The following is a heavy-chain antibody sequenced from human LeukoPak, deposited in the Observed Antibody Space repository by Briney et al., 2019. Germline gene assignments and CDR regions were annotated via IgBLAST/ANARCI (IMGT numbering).Heavy chain of an antibody. CDR1: GFTFSSYA. D-gene: IGHD1-26*01. V-gene: IGHV3-23*01. J-gene: IGHJ3*02. Sequence: PGGSLRLSCAASGFTFSSYAMSWVRQAPGKGLEWVSAISGSGGSTYYADSVKGRFTISRDDSKNTLYLQMNSLRAEDTAVYYCAKGRWELLDLDAFDIWGQGTMVTVSS. CDR2: ISGSGGST. CDR3: AKGRWELLDLDAFDI.